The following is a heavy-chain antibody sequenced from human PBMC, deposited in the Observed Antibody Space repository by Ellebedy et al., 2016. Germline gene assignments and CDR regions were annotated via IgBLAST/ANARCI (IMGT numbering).Heavy chain of an antibody. V-gene: IGHV4-39*07. CDR3: ARGPRTFDWLCDN. Sequence: SETLSLTCTVSGDAISSSSYYWGWIRQPPGKGLEWIGSIYYSGSTYYNPSLKSRVTISLDRSKNQFSLKLNSVTAADTAVYYCARGPRTFDWLCDNWGQGTLVTVSS. CDR1: GDAISSSSYY. D-gene: IGHD3-9*01. J-gene: IGHJ4*02. CDR2: IYYSGST.